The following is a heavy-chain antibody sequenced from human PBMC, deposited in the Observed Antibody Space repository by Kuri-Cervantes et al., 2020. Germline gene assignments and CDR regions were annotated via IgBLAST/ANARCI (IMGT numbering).Heavy chain of an antibody. D-gene: IGHD3-16*01. CDR2: ISAGNNDYT. Sequence: ASVKVSCKASGYSFTSHAMHWLRQAPGQRLEWMGWISAGNNDYTKYSQKFQGRFTIARDTSATTAYMEMSSLRFEDTAVYYCARGGLSAFDIWGQGTMVTVSS. CDR3: ARGGLSAFDI. J-gene: IGHJ3*02. CDR1: GYSFTSHA. V-gene: IGHV1-3*01.